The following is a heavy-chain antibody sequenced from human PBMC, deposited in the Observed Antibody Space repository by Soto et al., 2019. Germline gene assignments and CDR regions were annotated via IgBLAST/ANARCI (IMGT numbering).Heavy chain of an antibody. V-gene: IGHV4-39*01. J-gene: IGHJ4*02. D-gene: IGHD5-18*01. CDR1: GGSISSSSYY. CDR2: IYYSGST. CDR3: ASVSYGYYFDY. Sequence: QLQLQESGPGLVKPSETLSLTCTVSGGSISSSSYYWGWIRQPPGKGLEWIGSIYYSGSTYYNPSLKSRVTISVDTSKNQFSLKLSSVTAADTAVYHCASVSYGYYFDYWGQGTLVTVSS.